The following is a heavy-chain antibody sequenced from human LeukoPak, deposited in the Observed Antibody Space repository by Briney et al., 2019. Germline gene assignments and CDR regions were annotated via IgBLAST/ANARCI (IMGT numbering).Heavy chain of an antibody. CDR1: GFTFSSYA. CDR2: ISGSGGST. CDR3: AEDLIVVVPAAYKLDY. J-gene: IGHJ4*02. V-gene: IGHV3-23*01. Sequence: GGSLRLSCAASGFTFSSYAMSWVRQAPGKGLEWVSAISGSGGSTYYADSVKGRFTISRDNSKNTLYLQMNSLRAEDTAVYYCAEDLIVVVPAAYKLDYWGQGTLVTVSS. D-gene: IGHD2-2*01.